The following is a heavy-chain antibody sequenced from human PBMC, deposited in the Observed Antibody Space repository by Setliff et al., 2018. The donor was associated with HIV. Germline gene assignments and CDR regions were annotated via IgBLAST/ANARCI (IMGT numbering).Heavy chain of an antibody. Sequence: ASVKVSCKASGYSFSNYAMSWVRQAPGQGLEWMGWVNTQTGSPKYAQAFTGRFVFSVDTSITTAFLEISNLKAGDTAVYYCARTVYGDYGGDLNWLDPWGQGTLVTVSS. CDR3: ARTVYGDYGGDLNWLDP. CDR2: VNTQTGSP. J-gene: IGHJ5*02. CDR1: GYSFSNYA. D-gene: IGHD4-17*01. V-gene: IGHV7-4-1*02.